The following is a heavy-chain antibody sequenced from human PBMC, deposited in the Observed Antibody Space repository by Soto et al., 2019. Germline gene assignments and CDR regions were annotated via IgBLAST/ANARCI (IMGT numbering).Heavy chain of an antibody. Sequence: EVQLLESGGGLVQPGGSLRLSCVASGFTFSSYAMRWVRQAPVKGLEWVSGISGSGGSTYYADSVKGRFTISRDNSKNTLYLQMSSLRAEDTAVYYCARRGSGSYYDYWGQGTLVTVSS. CDR3: ARRGSGSYYDY. CDR2: ISGSGGST. D-gene: IGHD1-26*01. CDR1: GFTFSSYA. V-gene: IGHV3-23*01. J-gene: IGHJ4*02.